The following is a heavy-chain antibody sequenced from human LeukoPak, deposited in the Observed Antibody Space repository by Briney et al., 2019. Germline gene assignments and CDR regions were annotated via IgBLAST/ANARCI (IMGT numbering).Heavy chain of an antibody. V-gene: IGHV4-38-2*02. CDR3: ARRRVVAANYFDY. CDR2: MYESGDT. J-gene: IGHJ4*02. CDR1: ADSVY. Sequence: SETLSLTCTVSADSVYWGWIRQPPGKGLEGIGSMYESGDTYYNPSLKSRVTISVDTSKNNFSLKLSSVTAADTAVYYCARRRVVAANYFDYWGQGALVTVSS. D-gene: IGHD5-12*01.